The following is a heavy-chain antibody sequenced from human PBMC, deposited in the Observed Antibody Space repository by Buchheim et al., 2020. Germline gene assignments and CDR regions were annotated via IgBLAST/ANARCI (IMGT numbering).Heavy chain of an antibody. J-gene: IGHJ6*03. CDR2: INTSGST. V-gene: IGHV4-34*01. Sequence: QVQLQQWGAGLLKTSETLSLTCAVYGGSFSGYYWSWIRQPPGKGLEWIGEINTSGSTNYNPSLKSRVTITVATTTKQFHLKLSAANAADTSVYYCVIARVAGIAAAGRYYYYYMDVWGKGTT. CDR1: GGSFSGYY. CDR3: VIARVAGIAAAGRYYYYYMDV. D-gene: IGHD6-13*01.